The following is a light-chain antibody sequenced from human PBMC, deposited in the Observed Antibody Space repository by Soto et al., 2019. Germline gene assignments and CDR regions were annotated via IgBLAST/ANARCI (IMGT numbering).Light chain of an antibody. J-gene: IGKJ1*01. V-gene: IGKV1-39*01. CDR1: QSITIY. Sequence: DIQMTQSPSSLSASVGDRVTISRRASQSITIYLNWYQQTPGKAPRLLIYGASTLQTGVPSRFSGSGSMTDFTLTISNLQPEDFATYYCQQTYSAPRTVGPGTKVDIK. CDR2: GAS. CDR3: QQTYSAPRT.